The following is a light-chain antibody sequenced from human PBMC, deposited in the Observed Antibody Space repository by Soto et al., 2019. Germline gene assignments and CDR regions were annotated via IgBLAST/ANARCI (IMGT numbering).Light chain of an antibody. CDR2: VAS. J-gene: IGKJ4*01. CDR1: QSIMFS. V-gene: IGKV3-15*01. Sequence: EIVMTQSPATLSVSPGERATLSCRASQSIMFSLDLYQQKPGQAPRLLISVASTRATGIPDRFSGSGSGKEFTLTISSLQSEDFAVYYCQQYYDWPPLTFGGGTKLEIK. CDR3: QQYYDWPPLT.